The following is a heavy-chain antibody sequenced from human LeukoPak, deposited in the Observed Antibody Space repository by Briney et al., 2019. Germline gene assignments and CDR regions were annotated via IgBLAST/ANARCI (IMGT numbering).Heavy chain of an antibody. J-gene: IGHJ3*02. CDR1: GFTFSSYS. D-gene: IGHD2-15*01. Sequence: GGSLRLSCAASGFTFSSYSMNWVRQAPGKGLEWVSSISSSSSYIYYADSVKGRFTISRDNAKNSLYLQMNSLRAEDTAVYYCAREAAAHDAFDIWGQGTMVTVSS. CDR2: ISSSSSYI. V-gene: IGHV3-21*01. CDR3: AREAAAHDAFDI.